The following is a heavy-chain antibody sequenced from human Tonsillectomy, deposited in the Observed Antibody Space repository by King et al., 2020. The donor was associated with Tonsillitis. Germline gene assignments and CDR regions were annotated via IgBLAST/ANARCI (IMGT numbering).Heavy chain of an antibody. CDR2: ISGSVFGT. V-gene: IGHV3-23*04. CDR1: GFTFMTYA. Sequence: VQLVESGGGLVQPGGSLRLSCAASGFTFMTYAMTCVRQAPGKGLEWVSAISGSVFGTSYADSVKGRFTISRDNSKNTLYLQMNSLGAEDTAVYYCAKVPSSTTSSYYYFDYCGQGTLVTVSS. CDR3: AKVPSSTTSSYYYFDY. J-gene: IGHJ4*02. D-gene: IGHD3-22*01.